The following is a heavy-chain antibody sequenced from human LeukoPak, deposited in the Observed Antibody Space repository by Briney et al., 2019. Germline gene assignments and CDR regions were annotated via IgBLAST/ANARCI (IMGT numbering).Heavy chain of an antibody. CDR2: ISYDGSNK. D-gene: IGHD6-13*01. J-gene: IGHJ4*02. V-gene: IGHV3-30-3*01. CDR1: GVTFSSYA. CDR3: ARDKGGIAAAGKADY. Sequence: GGSLRLSCAASGVTFSSYAMHWVRQAPGKGLEWVAVISYDGSNKYYADSVKGRFTISRDNSKNTLYLQMNSLRAEDTAVYYCARDKGGIAAAGKADYWGQGTLVTVSS.